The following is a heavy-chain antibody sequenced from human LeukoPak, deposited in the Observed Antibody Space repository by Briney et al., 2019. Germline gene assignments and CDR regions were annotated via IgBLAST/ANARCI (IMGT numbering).Heavy chain of an antibody. CDR2: IYPGDSDT. J-gene: IGHJ4*02. V-gene: IGHV5-51*01. Sequence: GESLKISCKGSGYSFTSYWIGWVRQMPGKGLEWMGIIYPGDSDTRYSPSFQGQVTISADKSISTAYLQWSSLKASDTAMYYCARSAGVRIAVAAYPDYWGQGTLVTVSS. D-gene: IGHD6-19*01. CDR1: GYSFTSYW. CDR3: ARSAGVRIAVAAYPDY.